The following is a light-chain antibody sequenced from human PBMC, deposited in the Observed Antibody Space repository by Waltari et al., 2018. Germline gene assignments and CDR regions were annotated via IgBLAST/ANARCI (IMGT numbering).Light chain of an antibody. V-gene: IGLV1-47*01. CDR2: RNN. Sequence: QSVLTQPPSASGTPGQRVTISCSGSSSNIGSNYVYWYQQLPGTAPKLLIYRNNRRPSGVPGRFSGSKSCTSASLAISGLRSDDEADYYCATWDDSLSGPVFGGGTKVTVL. CDR3: ATWDDSLSGPV. CDR1: SSNIGSNY. J-gene: IGLJ2*01.